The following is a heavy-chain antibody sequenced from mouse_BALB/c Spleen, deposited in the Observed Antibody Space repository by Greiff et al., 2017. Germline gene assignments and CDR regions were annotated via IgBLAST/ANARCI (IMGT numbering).Heavy chain of an antibody. CDR3: ARSLPYYAMDY. Sequence: VQLVESGPQLVRPGASVKISCKASGYSFTSYWMHWVKQRPGQGLEWIGMIDPSDSETRLNQKFKDKATLTVDKSSSTAYMQLSSPTSEDSAVYYCARSLPYYAMDYWGQGTSVTVSS. CDR1: GYSFTSYW. J-gene: IGHJ4*01. D-gene: IGHD6-5*01. V-gene: IGHV1S126*01. CDR2: IDPSDSET.